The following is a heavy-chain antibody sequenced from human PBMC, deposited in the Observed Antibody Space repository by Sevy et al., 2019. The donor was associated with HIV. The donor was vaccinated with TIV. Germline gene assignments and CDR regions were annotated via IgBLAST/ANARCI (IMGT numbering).Heavy chain of an antibody. V-gene: IGHV3-30-3*01. Sequence: GGSLRLSCAASGFTFSSYAMHWVRQAPGKGLEWVAVISYDGSNKYYADSVKGRFTISRDNSKNTLYLQMNSLRAEDTAVYYCARELDRSGWYYFDYWGQGTLVTVSS. CDR3: ARELDRSGWYYFDY. CDR2: ISYDGSNK. D-gene: IGHD6-19*01. J-gene: IGHJ4*02. CDR1: GFTFSSYA.